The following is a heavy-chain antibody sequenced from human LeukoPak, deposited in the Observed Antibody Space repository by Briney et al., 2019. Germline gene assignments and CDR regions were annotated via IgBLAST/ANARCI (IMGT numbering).Heavy chain of an antibody. CDR2: IYYSGST. Sequence: PSETLSLTYTVSGGSISSSSHYWGWIRQPPGKGLEWIGSIYYSGSTYYNPSLKSRVTISVDTSKNQFSLKLSSVTAADTAVYYCARHPYYSSPFDYWGQGTLVTVSS. CDR1: GGSISSSSHY. V-gene: IGHV4-39*01. J-gene: IGHJ4*02. CDR3: ARHPYYSSPFDY. D-gene: IGHD3-22*01.